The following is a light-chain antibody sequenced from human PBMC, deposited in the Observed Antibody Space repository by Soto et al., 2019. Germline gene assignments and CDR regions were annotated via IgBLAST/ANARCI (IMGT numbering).Light chain of an antibody. Sequence: QSALTQPASLSGAPGQSITISCTGTSSDIGAYDYVSWFQQHPGKAPKLMISEVNNRPSGDSNRFSGSKSGNTAYLTISGLDVEDEAEYFCFSFRTTSTHVFGTGTKVPVL. V-gene: IGLV2-14*01. J-gene: IGLJ1*01. CDR1: SSDIGAYDY. CDR3: FSFRTTSTHV. CDR2: EVN.